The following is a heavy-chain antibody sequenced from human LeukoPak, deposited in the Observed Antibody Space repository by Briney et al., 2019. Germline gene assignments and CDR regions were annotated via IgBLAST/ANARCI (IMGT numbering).Heavy chain of an antibody. D-gene: IGHD3-22*01. Sequence: GGSLRLSCAASGFTFDDYGMSWVRQAPGKGLEWVSGVNWNGGSTGYADSVMGRLTISRDNAKNSLYLQMNSLRAEDTALYYCARAIVGMAGSFDYWGQGTLVTVSS. V-gene: IGHV3-20*04. J-gene: IGHJ4*02. CDR2: VNWNGGST. CDR3: ARAIVGMAGSFDY. CDR1: GFTFDDYG.